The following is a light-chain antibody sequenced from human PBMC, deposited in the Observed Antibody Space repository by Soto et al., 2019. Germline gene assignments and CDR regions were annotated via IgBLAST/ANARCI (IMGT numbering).Light chain of an antibody. CDR3: QQSYSMPLT. CDR1: QRISTS. Sequence: DIQMTQSPSSLSAAVGDRVAITCRASQRISTSLNWYQQRPGKSPELLIYGASDLQSGAPSRFSGLGSGTDFTLIISNLQPEDFATYYCQQSYSMPLTFGGGIKVEVK. V-gene: IGKV1-39*01. J-gene: IGKJ4*01. CDR2: GAS.